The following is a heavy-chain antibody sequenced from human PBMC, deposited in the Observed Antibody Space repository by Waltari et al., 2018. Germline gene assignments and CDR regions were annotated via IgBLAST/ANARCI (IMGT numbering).Heavy chain of an antibody. CDR1: GFTFSSSA. CDR3: ARDLSSSNPYYLDN. CDR2: ISGSGGST. V-gene: IGHV3-23*04. J-gene: IGHJ4*02. Sequence: EVQLVESGGGLVQPGGSLRLSCVASGFTFSSSAMNWVRQAPGKGLEWVSAISGSGGSTFYADSVKGRFTISRDNSKNTQYLQMTSLRVDDTAVYYCARDLSSSNPYYLDNWGQGTLVTVSS. D-gene: IGHD6-13*01.